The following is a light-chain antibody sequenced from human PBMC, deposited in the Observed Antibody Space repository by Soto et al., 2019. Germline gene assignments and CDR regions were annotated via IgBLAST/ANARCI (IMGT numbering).Light chain of an antibody. CDR2: LGS. Sequence: DIVMVQSPLSLPVTPGEPASISCRSSQSLLHSNGYNYLDWYLQKPGQSPQLLIYLGSNRASGVPDRFSGSGSGTDFTLKISRVEAEYVGVYYCIQVLHTPRPFCQEPKVDI. V-gene: IGKV2-28*01. J-gene: IGKJ1*01. CDR1: QSLLHSNGYNY. CDR3: IQVLHTPRP.